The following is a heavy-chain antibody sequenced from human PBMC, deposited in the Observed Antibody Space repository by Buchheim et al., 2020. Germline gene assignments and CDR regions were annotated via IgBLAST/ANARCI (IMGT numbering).Heavy chain of an antibody. CDR1: GFTFSRYG. V-gene: IGHV3-30*18. D-gene: IGHD6-6*01. CDR2: ISYDRSNK. Sequence: QVQLVESGGGVVQPGRSLRLSCAASGFTFSRYGMHWVRQAPGKGLEWVALISYDRSNKYYGDSVKGRFTISRDNSKNTLYLQMNTLRVEDTAVYYCAKSHPQGSSPGDYWGQGTL. J-gene: IGHJ4*02. CDR3: AKSHPQGSSPGDY.